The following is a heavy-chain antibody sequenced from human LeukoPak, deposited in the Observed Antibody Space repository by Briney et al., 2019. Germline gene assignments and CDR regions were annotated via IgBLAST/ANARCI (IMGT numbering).Heavy chain of an antibody. CDR2: IYYSGST. Sequence: SETLSLTCTVSGGSISNYYWSWIRQPPGKGLEWIGYIYYSGSTNYNPSLKSRVTISVDTSKNQFSLKLSSVTAADTAVYYCARGGWNKFDYWGQGTLVTVSS. CDR1: GGSISNYY. V-gene: IGHV4-59*01. CDR3: ARGGWNKFDY. D-gene: IGHD3-22*01. J-gene: IGHJ4*02.